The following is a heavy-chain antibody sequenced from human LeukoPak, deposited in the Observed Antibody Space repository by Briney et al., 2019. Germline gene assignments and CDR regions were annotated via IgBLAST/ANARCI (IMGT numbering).Heavy chain of an antibody. CDR2: ISGSGGST. V-gene: IGHV3-23*01. CDR3: AREGQQLVQRAFDY. D-gene: IGHD6-13*01. J-gene: IGHJ4*02. CDR1: GFTFSSYA. Sequence: GGSLRLSCAASGFTFSSYAMSWVRQAPGKGLEWVSAISGSGGSTYYADSVKGRFTISRENAKNSLYLQMNSLRAGDTAVYYCAREGQQLVQRAFDYWGQGTLVTVSS.